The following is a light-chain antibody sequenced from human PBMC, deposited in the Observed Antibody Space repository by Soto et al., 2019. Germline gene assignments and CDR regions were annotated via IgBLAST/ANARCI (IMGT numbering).Light chain of an antibody. CDR1: QSVRSGY. J-gene: IGKJ4*01. CDR3: QQYNNWPRAT. CDR2: RTS. V-gene: IGKV3-15*01. Sequence: ELVLTQSPGTLSLSPGDRATLSGRASQSVRSGYLAWYQQRSGQPRRLLMFRTSSRATGFPARFSGSGSGTEFNLTISSLQSEDFGVYYCQQYNNWPRATFGGGTKVDIK.